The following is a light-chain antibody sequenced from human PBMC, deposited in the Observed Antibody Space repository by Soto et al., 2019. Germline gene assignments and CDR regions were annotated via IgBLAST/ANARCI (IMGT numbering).Light chain of an antibody. V-gene: IGKV3-15*01. J-gene: IGKJ4*01. Sequence: EIVMTQSPATLSVSPGERATLSCRASQSVTSNLAWYQQKPGQAPSLLIYGASTRATGIPARFSGSGSGTQFTLTISSLQSEDFAVYYCQQHNNWPLTFGGGTKVDI. CDR2: GAS. CDR1: QSVTSN. CDR3: QQHNNWPLT.